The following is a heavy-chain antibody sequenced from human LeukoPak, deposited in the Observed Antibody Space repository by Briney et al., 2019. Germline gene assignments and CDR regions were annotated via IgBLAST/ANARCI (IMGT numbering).Heavy chain of an antibody. V-gene: IGHV3-21*01. CDR3: ASVVGATKGSLFDY. J-gene: IGHJ4*02. CDR1: GFTFSSYS. CDR2: ISSSSSCI. Sequence: PGGSLRLSCAASGFTFSSYSMNWVRQAPGKGLEWVSSISSSSSCIYYADSVKGRFTISRDNAKNSLYLQMNSLRAEDTAVYYCASVVGATKGSLFDYWGQGTLVTVSS. D-gene: IGHD1-26*01.